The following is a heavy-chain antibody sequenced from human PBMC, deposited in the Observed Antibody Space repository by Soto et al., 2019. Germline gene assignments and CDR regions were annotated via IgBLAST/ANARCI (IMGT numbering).Heavy chain of an antibody. V-gene: IGHV1-18*04. CDR2: ISAYNGNT. D-gene: IGHD3-22*01. Sequence: ASVKVSCKASGYTFTGYGISWVRQAPGQGLEWMGWISAYNGNTNYAQKLQGRVTMTTDTSTSTAYMELRSLRSDDTAVYYCARAVGNYYDSSGFRTMYGMDVWGQGTTVTVSS. CDR1: GYTFTGYG. J-gene: IGHJ6*02. CDR3: ARAVGNYYDSSGFRTMYGMDV.